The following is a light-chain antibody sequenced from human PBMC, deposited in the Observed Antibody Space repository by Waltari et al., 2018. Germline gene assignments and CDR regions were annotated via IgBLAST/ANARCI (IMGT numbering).Light chain of an antibody. CDR1: SRDIGHYNY. V-gene: IGLV2-8*01. Sequence: QSALTQPPSASASPGQSVTNPCTGTSRDIGHYNYVSWFQQHPGKAPKLIIYDVFERPSGFPDRFSGSKSGNTASLTVSGLQAEDEADYYCSSYGGNNNYVFGTGTQVTV. CDR2: DVF. CDR3: SSYGGNNNYV. J-gene: IGLJ1*01.